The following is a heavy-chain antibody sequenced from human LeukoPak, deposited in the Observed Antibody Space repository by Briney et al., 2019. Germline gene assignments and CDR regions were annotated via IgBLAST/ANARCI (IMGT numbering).Heavy chain of an antibody. CDR1: GFTFSSYW. CDR3: ARSSAAAGTAFNYYYYGMDV. D-gene: IGHD6-13*01. CDR2: IKQVGSEK. J-gene: IGHJ6*04. V-gene: IGHV3-7*03. Sequence: PGGSLRLSCAASGFTFSSYWMSWVRQAPGKGLEWVANIKQVGSEKYYVDSVKGRFTISRDNAKNSLYLQMNSLRAEDTAVYYCARSSAAAGTAFNYYYYGMDVWGKGTTVTVSS.